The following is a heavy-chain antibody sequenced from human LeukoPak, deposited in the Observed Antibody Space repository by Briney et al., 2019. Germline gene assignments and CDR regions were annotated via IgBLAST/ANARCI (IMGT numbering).Heavy chain of an antibody. CDR3: ARVVCIGRGVIVAAAYYYYMDV. V-gene: IGHV4-59*12. D-gene: IGHD3-10*01. Sequence: SETLSLTCAVYGGSFSDYWWTWIRQPPGKGLEWVGYIYNSGNTNYNPSLKSRVTISVDTSKNQFSLKLSSVTAADTAVYYSARVVCIGRGVIVAAAYYYYMDVWGKGTTVTVSS. CDR1: GGSFSDYW. J-gene: IGHJ6*03. CDR2: IYNSGNT.